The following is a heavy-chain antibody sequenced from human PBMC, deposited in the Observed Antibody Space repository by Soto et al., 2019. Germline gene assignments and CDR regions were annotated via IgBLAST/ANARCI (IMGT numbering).Heavy chain of an antibody. Sequence: VGSLRLSCAASGFTFSSYSMNWVRQAPGEGLEWVSCISSSSSYIYYADSVKGRFTTSRDNSKNTLYLQMNSLRAEDTAIYYCAKGSFGFDYWGQGTLVTVSS. CDR1: GFTFSSYS. CDR2: ISSSSSYI. CDR3: AKGSFGFDY. J-gene: IGHJ4*02. V-gene: IGHV3-21*04. D-gene: IGHD3-10*01.